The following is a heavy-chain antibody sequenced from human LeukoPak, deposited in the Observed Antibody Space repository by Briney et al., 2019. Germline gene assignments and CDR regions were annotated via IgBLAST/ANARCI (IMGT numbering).Heavy chain of an antibody. CDR2: INPNCGGT. CDR3: ARGNIVATTVEGYGMDV. D-gene: IGHD5-12*01. V-gene: IGHV1-2*04. Sequence: ASVKVSCKASGYTFTGYYMHWVRQAPGQGLEWMGWINPNCGGTNYAQKFQGWVTMTRDTSISTAYMELSRLRSDDTAVYYCARGNIVATTVEGYGMDVWGQGTTVTVSS. CDR1: GYTFTGYY. J-gene: IGHJ6*02.